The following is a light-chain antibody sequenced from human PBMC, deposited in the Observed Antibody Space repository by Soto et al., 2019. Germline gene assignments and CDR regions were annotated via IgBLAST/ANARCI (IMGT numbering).Light chain of an antibody. CDR2: DAS. J-gene: IGKJ5*01. Sequence: EIVLTQSPSTLSLSPGKRATLSCRASQSVSSYLAWYQQRPGQAPRLLIYDASNRATGIPARFSGSGSGTNFTLTISSLEPEDFAIYHCQQRSNRPPITFGQGTRLGSK. CDR3: QQRSNRPPIT. CDR1: QSVSSY. V-gene: IGKV3-11*01.